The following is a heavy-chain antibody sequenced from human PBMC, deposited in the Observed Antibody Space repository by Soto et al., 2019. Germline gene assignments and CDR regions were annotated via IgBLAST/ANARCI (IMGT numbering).Heavy chain of an antibody. CDR1: GFTFRNYG. CDR3: ANRFVIVPAVLGRNYHYGMDV. Sequence: QVELVQSGGGVVQPGRSLRLSCAASGFTFRNYGMHWVRQAPGKGLEWLAAISFDGGRQHYADSVKGRFTISRDNFKNTVHMQMNSLRADDTAVYYCANRFVIVPAVLGRNYHYGMDVWGQGTTVTVSS. J-gene: IGHJ6*02. D-gene: IGHD2-2*01. CDR2: ISFDGGRQ. V-gene: IGHV3-30*18.